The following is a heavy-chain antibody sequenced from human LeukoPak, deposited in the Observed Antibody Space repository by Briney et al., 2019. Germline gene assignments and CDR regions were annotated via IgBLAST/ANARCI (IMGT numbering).Heavy chain of an antibody. Sequence: PSETLSLTCTVSGGSINSYYWSWIRQPPGKGLGWIGYIYYSVSTNYNPSLKSRVTISVDTSKNQSSMKLSSVTAADTAVSYCARHIVVVPAAGDHDAFDIWGQGTMVTVSS. CDR1: GGSINSYY. V-gene: IGHV4-59*01. CDR2: IYYSVST. CDR3: ARHIVVVPAAGDHDAFDI. J-gene: IGHJ3*02. D-gene: IGHD2-2*01.